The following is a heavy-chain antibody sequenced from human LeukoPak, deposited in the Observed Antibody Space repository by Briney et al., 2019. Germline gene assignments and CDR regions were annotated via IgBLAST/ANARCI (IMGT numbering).Heavy chain of an antibody. V-gene: IGHV4-34*01. Sequence: SETLSLTCAVYGDSFSGYYWSWVRQPPGKGLEWIGEINHNGSTNYNPSLKSRVTISVDTSKNQFSLRLTSVTAADTAVYYCARAATDIVADYYPYYFDSWGQGTLVTVSS. J-gene: IGHJ4*02. CDR2: INHNGST. CDR3: ARAATDIVADYYPYYFDS. CDR1: GDSFSGYY. D-gene: IGHD3-9*01.